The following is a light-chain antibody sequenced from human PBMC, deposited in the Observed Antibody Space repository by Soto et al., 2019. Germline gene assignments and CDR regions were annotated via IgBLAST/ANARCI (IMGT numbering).Light chain of an antibody. CDR3: QQYKSYPVT. CDR2: AAS. V-gene: IGKV1-16*02. CDR1: QDINNY. J-gene: IGKJ5*01. Sequence: DIQMTQSPSSLSASVGDRVTITCRASQDINNYLAWFQQKPGKAPKSLISAASSLQSGVPSKFSGSGSGTDFTLTISSLQPEDVATYYCQQYKSYPVTFGQGTRLEIK.